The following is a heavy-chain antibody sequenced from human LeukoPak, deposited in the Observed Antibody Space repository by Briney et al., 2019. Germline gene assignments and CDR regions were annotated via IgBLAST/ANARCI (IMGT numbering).Heavy chain of an antibody. CDR2: IIPIFGTA. Sequence: SVKVSFKASGGTFSSYAISWVRQAPGQGLEWMGGIIPIFGTANYAQKFQGRVTITADESTSTAYMELSSLRSEDTAVYYCARGPSYYYGSGSYNNIWFDPWGQGTLVTVSS. V-gene: IGHV1-69*01. CDR1: GGTFSSYA. J-gene: IGHJ5*02. D-gene: IGHD3-10*01. CDR3: ARGPSYYYGSGSYNNIWFDP.